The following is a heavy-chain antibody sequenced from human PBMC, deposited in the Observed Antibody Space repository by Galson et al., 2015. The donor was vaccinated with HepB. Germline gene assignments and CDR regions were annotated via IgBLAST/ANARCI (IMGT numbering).Heavy chain of an antibody. CDR1: GYTLTELS. V-gene: IGHV1-24*01. Sequence: SVKVSCKVSGYTLTELSMHWVRQAPGKGLEWMGGFDPEDGETIYAQKFQGRVTMTEDTSTDTAYMELSSLRSEDTAVYYCATDSPGTNGDYLVGYWGQGTLVTVSS. CDR3: ATDSPGTNGDYLVGY. CDR2: FDPEDGET. D-gene: IGHD4-17*01. J-gene: IGHJ4*02.